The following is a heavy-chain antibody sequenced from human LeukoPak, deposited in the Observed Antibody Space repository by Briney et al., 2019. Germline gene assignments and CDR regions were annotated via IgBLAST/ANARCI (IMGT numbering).Heavy chain of an antibody. V-gene: IGHV3-48*04. CDR1: GTTFDKYS. CDR3: AREKYLPSGGYYYMDV. D-gene: IGHD5-12*01. CDR2: ISSGSNTR. Sequence: GGSLRLSCVASGTTFDKYSMDWVRQAPGKGLEWVSYISSGSNTRLYEASVKGRFPVPRDNSNDSLFVQMNSLRAEDKAVYYCAREKYLPSGGYYYMDVWGKGSTVTVSS. J-gene: IGHJ6*03.